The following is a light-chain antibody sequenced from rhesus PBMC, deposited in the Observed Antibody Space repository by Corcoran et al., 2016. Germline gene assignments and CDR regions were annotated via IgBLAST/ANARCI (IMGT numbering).Light chain of an antibody. CDR1: QSVSSS. CDR3: QQYSNWPLT. V-gene: IGKV3-42*03. J-gene: IGKJ4*01. Sequence: EIVLTQSPGTLSLSPGERATLSCRASQSVSSSLAWYQQKPGQVPRHLIFGASNRATGIAERFSGSGTCTDFTLTISSLEPGYFAVYYCQQYSNWPLTFGGGTKVEIK. CDR2: GAS.